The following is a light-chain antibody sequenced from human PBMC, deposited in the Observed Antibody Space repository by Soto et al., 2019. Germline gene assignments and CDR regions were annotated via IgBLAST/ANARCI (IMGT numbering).Light chain of an antibody. CDR1: SSDVGGYDY. J-gene: IGLJ1*01. V-gene: IGLV2-14*01. CDR3: SSYTGSSTFV. CDR2: DVN. Sequence: QSALTQPAAVSXSPGQSXTXXXXXTSSDVGGYDYVSWYQQLPGKAPKLLIYDVNNRPSGVSHRFSGSKSGNTASLTISGLQAEDEADYYCSSYTGSSTFVFGTGTKVTVL.